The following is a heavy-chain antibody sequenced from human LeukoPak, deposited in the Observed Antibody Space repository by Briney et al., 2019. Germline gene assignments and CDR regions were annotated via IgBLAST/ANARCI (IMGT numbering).Heavy chain of an antibody. CDR2: INWNSGSK. J-gene: IGHJ5*02. CDR1: GFTFDDYA. Sequence: PGRSLRLSCAASGFTFDDYAIHWVRQAPGKGLEWVSGINWNSGSKHYADSVKGRFTISRDNAKNSLYLQMNSLRAEDTALYYCARDSCGGDCYFPEKNWFDPWGQGTLVTVSS. V-gene: IGHV3-9*01. CDR3: ARDSCGGDCYFPEKNWFDP. D-gene: IGHD2-21*02.